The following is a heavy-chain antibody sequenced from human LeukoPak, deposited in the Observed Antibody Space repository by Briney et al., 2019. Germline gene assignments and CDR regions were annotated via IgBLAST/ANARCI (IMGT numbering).Heavy chain of an antibody. CDR2: ISGSGGTT. CDR3: AKEEGYYYDSGGYYVEYFQH. Sequence: GGSLRLSCAASGFTFNNYAMSWVRQAPGKGLEWVSAISGSGGTTYYADSVKGRFTFSRDNSKNTLYLQMNSLGAEDTAVYYCAKEEGYYYDSGGYYVEYFQHWGQGTLVTVSS. V-gene: IGHV3-23*01. CDR1: GFTFNNYA. J-gene: IGHJ1*01. D-gene: IGHD3-22*01.